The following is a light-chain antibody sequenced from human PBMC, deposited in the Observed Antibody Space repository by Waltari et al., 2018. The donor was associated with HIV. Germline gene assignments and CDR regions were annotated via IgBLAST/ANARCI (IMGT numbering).Light chain of an antibody. J-gene: IGKJ2*01. Sequence: DIVMNKSSDSLVMSLGERATINCKSSQSVLYSSNNKNYLAWYQQKPGPPPKLLIYWASTRESGVPDRFSGSGSGTDFTLTISSLQAEDVAVYYCQQYYSTPRTFGQGTKLEIK. CDR2: WAS. CDR1: QSVLYSSNNKNY. CDR3: QQYYSTPRT. V-gene: IGKV4-1*01.